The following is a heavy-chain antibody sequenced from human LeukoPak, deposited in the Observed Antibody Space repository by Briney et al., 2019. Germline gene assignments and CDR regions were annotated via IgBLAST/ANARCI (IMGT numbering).Heavy chain of an antibody. CDR2: IYTSGST. J-gene: IGHJ4*02. V-gene: IGHV4-4*07. CDR3: VGGYYDSSGYPMGDFDY. CDR1: GGSLSSYY. D-gene: IGHD3-22*01. Sequence: SETLSLTCTVSGGSLSSYYWSWIRQPAGKGLEWIGRIYTSGSTNYNPSLKSRVTISVDKSKNQFSLKLSSVTAADTAVYYCVGGYYDSSGYPMGDFDYWGQGTLVTVSS.